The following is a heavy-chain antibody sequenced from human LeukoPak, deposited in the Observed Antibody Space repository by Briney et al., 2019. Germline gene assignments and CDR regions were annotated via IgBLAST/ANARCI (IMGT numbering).Heavy chain of an antibody. CDR1: GYTCTSYG. Sequence: ASVKVSCKASGYTCTSYGISWVRQAPGQGLEKMGWISAYNGNTNYAQKLQGRVTMTTDTSTSTAYMELRSLRSDDTAVYYCASVIRDFWSGYLAYWGQGTLVTVSS. CDR3: ASVIRDFWSGYLAY. V-gene: IGHV1-18*01. CDR2: ISAYNGNT. D-gene: IGHD3-3*01. J-gene: IGHJ4*02.